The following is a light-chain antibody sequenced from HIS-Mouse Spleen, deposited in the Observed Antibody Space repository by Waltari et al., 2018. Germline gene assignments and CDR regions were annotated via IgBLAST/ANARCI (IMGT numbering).Light chain of an antibody. J-gene: IGLJ2*01. V-gene: IGLV2-14*03. CDR3: SSYTSSSTLV. CDR2: DVS. CDR1: SSDVGGYNY. Sequence: SPGQSITISCTGTSSDVGGYNYVSWYQQHPGKAPKLMIYDVSNRPSGVSNRCSGSKSGNTASLTIPGLQAEDEADYYCSSYTSSSTLVFGGGTKLTVL.